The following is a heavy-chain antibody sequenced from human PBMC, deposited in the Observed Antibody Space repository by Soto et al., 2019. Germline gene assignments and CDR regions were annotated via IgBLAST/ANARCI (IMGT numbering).Heavy chain of an antibody. V-gene: IGHV1-69*02. J-gene: IGHJ5*02. CDR1: GGTFSSYT. Sequence: QVQLVQSGAEVKKPGSSVKVSCKASGGTFSSYTISWVRQAPGQGLEWMGRIIPILGIAIYAQKFQGRVTITADKFTSTAYMELSSLRSEDTAVYYCARGWSVSSGWDFDPWGQGTLVTVSS. CDR2: IIPILGIA. CDR3: ARGWSVSSGWDFDP. D-gene: IGHD6-19*01.